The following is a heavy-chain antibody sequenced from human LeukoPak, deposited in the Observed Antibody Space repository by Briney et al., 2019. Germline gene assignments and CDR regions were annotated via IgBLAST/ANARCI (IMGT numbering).Heavy chain of an antibody. V-gene: IGHV1-2*02. CDR3: ASSPSRYAILDY. D-gene: IGHD2-2*01. J-gene: IGHJ4*02. Sequence: ASVKVSCKASGYTFTGYYIHWVRQAPGQGLEWMGWINPNSGGTNYARKFQGRVTMTRDTSINTAFMELSRLTSDDTAVYYCASSPSRYAILDYWGQGTLVTVSS. CDR2: INPNSGGT. CDR1: GYTFTGYY.